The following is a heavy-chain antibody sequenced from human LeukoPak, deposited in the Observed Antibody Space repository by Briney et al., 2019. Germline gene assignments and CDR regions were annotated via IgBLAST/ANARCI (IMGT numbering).Heavy chain of an antibody. J-gene: IGHJ4*02. D-gene: IGHD1-26*01. CDR1: GFTFSSYW. CDR2: INSDGSSR. V-gene: IGHV3-74*01. Sequence: PGGSLRLSCAGSGFTFSSYWMHWVRQAPGKGLVWLSSINSDGSSRSYADSVKGRFTISRDNGKNTLYLQMNSLRAEDTAVYYCARNRGTYYGLNDYWGQGTRVTVSS. CDR3: ARNRGTYYGLNDY.